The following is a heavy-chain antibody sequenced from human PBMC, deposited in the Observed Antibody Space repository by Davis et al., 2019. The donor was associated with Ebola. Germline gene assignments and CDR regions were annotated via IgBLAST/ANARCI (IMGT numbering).Heavy chain of an antibody. CDR2: IIPIFGTA. J-gene: IGHJ1*01. Sequence: SVKVSCKASGGTFSSYAISWVRQAPGQGLEWMGGIIPIFGTANYAQKFQGRVTITADESTSTAHMELRGLRSDDTAVYYCAREAEVDGSIFFLHWGQGTLVTVSS. D-gene: IGHD3-10*01. CDR1: GGTFSSYA. CDR3: AREAEVDGSIFFLH. V-gene: IGHV1-69*13.